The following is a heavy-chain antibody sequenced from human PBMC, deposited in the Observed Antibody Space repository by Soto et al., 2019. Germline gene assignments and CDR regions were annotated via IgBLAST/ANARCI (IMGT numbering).Heavy chain of an antibody. Sequence: PGESLKNCCEASGYSFTSYWIGCVRQMPGKGLGWMGVIYPGDSDTRYSPSFQGQVTISADKSISTAYLQWSSLKASDTAMYYCARQGTTVTTFYYWGQGTLVTVSS. V-gene: IGHV5-51*01. D-gene: IGHD4-17*01. CDR1: GYSFTSYW. CDR3: ARQGTTVTTFYY. CDR2: IYPGDSDT. J-gene: IGHJ4*02.